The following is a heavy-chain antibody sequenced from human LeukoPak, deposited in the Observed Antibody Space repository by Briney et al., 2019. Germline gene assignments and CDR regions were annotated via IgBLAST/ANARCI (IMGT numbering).Heavy chain of an antibody. CDR2: ISGSGGST. D-gene: IGHD6-19*01. CDR3: ARAVAGPRDFDY. Sequence: GGSLRLSCAASGFTFSSYAMSWVRQAPGKGLEWVSAISGSGGSTYYADSVKGRFTISRDNSKNTLYLQMNSLRAEDTAVYYCARAVAGPRDFDYWGQGTLVTVSS. J-gene: IGHJ4*02. CDR1: GFTFSSYA. V-gene: IGHV3-23*01.